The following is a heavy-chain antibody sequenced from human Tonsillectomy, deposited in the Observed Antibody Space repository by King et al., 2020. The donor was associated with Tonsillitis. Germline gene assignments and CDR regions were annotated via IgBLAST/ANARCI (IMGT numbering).Heavy chain of an antibody. Sequence: QLVQSGGGVVQPGRSLRLSCAASGFTFSSYGLHWVRQAPGKGLEWVAVISYDGSNKYYADSVKGRFTISRDNSTNTLYLKMNSLRAEDTAVYYCAKCPTKFYDSSGYWFGNWYFDLWGRGTLVTVSS. V-gene: IGHV3-30*18. CDR1: GFTFSSYG. CDR2: ISYDGSNK. J-gene: IGHJ2*01. D-gene: IGHD3-22*01. CDR3: AKCPTKFYDSSGYWFGNWYFDL.